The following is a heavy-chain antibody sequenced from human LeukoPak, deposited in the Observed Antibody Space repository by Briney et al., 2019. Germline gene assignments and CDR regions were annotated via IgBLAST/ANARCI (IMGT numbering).Heavy chain of an antibody. J-gene: IGHJ4*02. V-gene: IGHV4-59*08. Sequence: SETLSLTCTVSGGSISSYYWSWIRQPPGKGLEWIGYIYYSGSTNYNPSLKSRVTISVDTSKNQFSLKLSSVTAADTAVYYCARQVMVAVAGHTSFDYWGQGTLVTVSS. D-gene: IGHD6-19*01. CDR2: IYYSGST. CDR1: GGSISSYY. CDR3: ARQVMVAVAGHTSFDY.